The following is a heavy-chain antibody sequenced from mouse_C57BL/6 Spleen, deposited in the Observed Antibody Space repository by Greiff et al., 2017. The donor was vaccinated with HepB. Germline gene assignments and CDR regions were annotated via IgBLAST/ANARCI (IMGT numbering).Heavy chain of an antibody. CDR1: GYTFTSYW. J-gene: IGHJ1*03. CDR2: IDPSDSYT. Sequence: VQLQQPGAELVMPGASVKLSCKASGYTFTSYWMHWVKQRPGQGLEWIGEIDPSDSYTNYNQKFKGKSTLTVDKSSGTAYMQLSSLTSEDSAVYYGAGYAAVVPWYFDVWGTGTTVTVSS. CDR3: AGYAAVVPWYFDV. D-gene: IGHD1-1*01. V-gene: IGHV1-69*01.